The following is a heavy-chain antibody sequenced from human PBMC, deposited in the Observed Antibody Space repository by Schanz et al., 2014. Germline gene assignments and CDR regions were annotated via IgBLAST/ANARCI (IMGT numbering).Heavy chain of an antibody. J-gene: IGHJ5*02. CDR2: IWYDGSKT. Sequence: QVQLVESGGGVVQLGRSLRLSCAASGFSFDKYGMHWVRQAPGKGLEWVGVIWYDGSKTYYADSVRGRFTISRENSKNMLYLQMNSLRGEDTAVYYCARDSDRATMVRTYNWFDPWGQGTLVTVSS. CDR3: ARDSDRATMVRTYNWFDP. CDR1: GFSFDKYG. D-gene: IGHD3-10*01. V-gene: IGHV3-33*01.